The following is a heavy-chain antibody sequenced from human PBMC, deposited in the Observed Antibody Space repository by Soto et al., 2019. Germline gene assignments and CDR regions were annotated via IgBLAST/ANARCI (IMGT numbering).Heavy chain of an antibody. CDR2: ISDSGGST. CDR1: GFTFSNYA. V-gene: IGHV3-23*01. CDR3: AKAYYDILTGYSY. J-gene: IGHJ4*02. Sequence: GGSLRLSCAASGFTFSNYAMSWVRQAPGKGLEWVSGISDSGGSTYYADSVRGRFTISRDNSKNTLYLQMNSLRAEDTALYYCAKAYYDILTGYSYWGQGALVTVSS. D-gene: IGHD3-9*01.